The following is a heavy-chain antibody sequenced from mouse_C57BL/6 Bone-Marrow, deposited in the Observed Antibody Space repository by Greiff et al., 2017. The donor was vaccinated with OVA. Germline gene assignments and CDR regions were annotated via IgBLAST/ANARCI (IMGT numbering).Heavy chain of an antibody. J-gene: IGHJ3*01. D-gene: IGHD6-1*01. V-gene: IGHV14-4*01. CDR1: GFNIKDDY. CDR3: TPRSSAWFAY. CDR2: IDPENGDT. Sequence: EVKLMESGAELVRPGASVKLSCTASGFNIKDDYMHWVKQRPEQGLEWIGWIDPENGDTEYASKFQGKATITADTSSNTAYLQLSSLTSEDTAVYYCTPRSSAWFAYWGQGTLVTVSA.